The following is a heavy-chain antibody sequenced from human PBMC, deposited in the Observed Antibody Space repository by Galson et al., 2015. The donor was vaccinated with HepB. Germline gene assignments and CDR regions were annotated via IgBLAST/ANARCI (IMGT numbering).Heavy chain of an antibody. CDR1: GFTVSSNY. J-gene: IGHJ6*02. CDR2: IYSGGST. CDR3: ASPGARDYYYYGMDV. V-gene: IGHV3-53*01. D-gene: IGHD3-10*01. Sequence: SLRLSCAASGFTVSSNYMSWVRQAPGKGLEWVSVIYSGGSTYYADSVKGRFTISRDNSKNTLYLQMNSLRAEDTAVYYCASPGARDYYYYGMDVWGQGTTVTVSS.